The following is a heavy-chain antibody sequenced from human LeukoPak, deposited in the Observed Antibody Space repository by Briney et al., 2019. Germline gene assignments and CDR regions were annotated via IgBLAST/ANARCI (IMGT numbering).Heavy chain of an antibody. J-gene: IGHJ4*02. CDR3: AREGSAAAGKGEVYLDY. D-gene: IGHD6-13*01. Sequence: GGSLRLSCAASGFTVSSNYMSWVSQAPGKRLEWVSVTYSGGSTYYADSVKGRFTISRDNSNNTLYLQMNSLRAEDTAVYYCAREGSAAAGKGEVYLDYWSQGTLVTVSS. CDR1: GFTVSSNY. CDR2: TYSGGST. V-gene: IGHV3-66*02.